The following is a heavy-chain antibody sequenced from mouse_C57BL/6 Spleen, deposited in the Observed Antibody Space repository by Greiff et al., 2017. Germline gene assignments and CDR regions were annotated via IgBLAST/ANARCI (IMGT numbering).Heavy chain of an antibody. CDR2: IYPRSGNT. CDR3: AVRGGAMDY. J-gene: IGHJ4*01. CDR1: GYTFTSYG. Sequence: QVQLQQSGAELARPGASVKLSCKASGYTFTSYGISWVKQRTGQGLEWIGEIYPRSGNTYYNEKFKGKATLTADKSSSTAYMALRSLTSEDSAVYFCAVRGGAMDYWGQGTSVTVSS. D-gene: IGHD3-2*02. V-gene: IGHV1-81*01.